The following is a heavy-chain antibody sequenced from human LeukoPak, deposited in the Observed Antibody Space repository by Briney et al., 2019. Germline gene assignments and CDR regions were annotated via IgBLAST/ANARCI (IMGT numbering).Heavy chain of an antibody. D-gene: IGHD3-16*02. CDR1: GGSISSYY. CDR2: IYYSGST. CDR3: ARAVGYYDYVWGSYRYTTSYFDY. Sequence: PSETLSLTCTVSGGSISSYYWSWIRQPPGKGLEWIGYIYYSGSTNYNPSLKSRVTTSVDTSKNEFSLKLSSVTAADTAVYYCARAVGYYDYVWGSYRYTTSYFDYWGQGTLVTVSS. V-gene: IGHV4-59*12. J-gene: IGHJ4*02.